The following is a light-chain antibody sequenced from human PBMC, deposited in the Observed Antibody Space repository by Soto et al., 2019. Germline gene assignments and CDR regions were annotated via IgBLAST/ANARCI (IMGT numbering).Light chain of an antibody. Sequence: QSVLTQPPSASGTPGQWVTISCSGGSSNIGDKSVDWYQQFPGTAPKLLIYTNNQRPSGVPDRFSGSKSGTSASLAISGLQSDDEADYYCAAWDDSLSAYVFGTGTKLTVL. CDR3: AAWDDSLSAYV. J-gene: IGLJ1*01. CDR1: SSNIGDKS. V-gene: IGLV1-44*01. CDR2: TNN.